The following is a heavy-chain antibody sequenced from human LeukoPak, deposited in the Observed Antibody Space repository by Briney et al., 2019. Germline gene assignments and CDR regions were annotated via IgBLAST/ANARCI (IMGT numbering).Heavy chain of an antibody. D-gene: IGHD3-16*02. V-gene: IGHV4-59*01. CDR3: ARGSMITFGGVIVPFDY. J-gene: IGHJ4*02. CDR1: GGSISSYY. Sequence: KPSETLSLTCTVSGGSISSYYWSWIRQPPGKGLEWIGYIYYSGSTNHNPSLKSRVTISVDTSKNQFSLKLSSVTAADTAVYYCARGSMITFGGVIVPFDYWGQGTLVTVSS. CDR2: IYYSGST.